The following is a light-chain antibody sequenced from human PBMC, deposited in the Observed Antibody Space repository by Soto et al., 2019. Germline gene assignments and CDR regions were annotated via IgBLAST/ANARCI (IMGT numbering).Light chain of an antibody. V-gene: IGKV3-15*01. CDR1: QSVGSN. J-gene: IGKJ5*01. CDR2: GAS. Sequence: EIVMTQSPATLSVSPGERATLSCRASQSVGSNLVWYQRRPGQTPRVLIYGASTRSTGIPARFSGSGSGTEFTLTISSLQSEDFAVYYCQQYSNWPPITFGQGTRLEIK. CDR3: QQYSNWPPIT.